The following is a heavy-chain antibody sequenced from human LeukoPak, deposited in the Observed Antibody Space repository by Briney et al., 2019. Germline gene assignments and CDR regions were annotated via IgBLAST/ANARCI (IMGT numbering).Heavy chain of an antibody. Sequence: GGSLRLSRVASGFTYSSYWMSWVRQAPGKGLEWVANIKQDGSEKNYVDSVKGRFTISRDNAKNSLYLQMNSLRAEDTAVYYCTRDYRGTFDYWGQGTLVTVSS. V-gene: IGHV3-7*03. CDR2: IKQDGSEK. CDR1: GFTYSSYW. J-gene: IGHJ4*02. D-gene: IGHD1-26*01. CDR3: TRDYRGTFDY.